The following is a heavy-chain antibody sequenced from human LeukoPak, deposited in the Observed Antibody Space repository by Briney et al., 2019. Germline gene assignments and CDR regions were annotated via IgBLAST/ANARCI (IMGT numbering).Heavy chain of an antibody. CDR2: INPNSGGT. J-gene: IGHJ4*02. V-gene: IGHV1-2*06. CDR3: ARVPYYYGSGIFDY. D-gene: IGHD3-10*01. Sequence: ASVKVSCKASVYTFTGYYMHWVRQAPGQGLEWMGRINPNSGGTNYAQKFQGRVTMTRDTSISTAYMELSRLRSDDTAVYYCARVPYYYGSGIFDYWGQGTLVTVSS. CDR1: VYTFTGYY.